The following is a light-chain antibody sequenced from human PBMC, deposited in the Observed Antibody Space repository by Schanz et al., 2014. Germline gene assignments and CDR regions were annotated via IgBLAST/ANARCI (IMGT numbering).Light chain of an antibody. Sequence: QSVLTQPPSASGTPGQRVTISCSGSSSNIGSNPVYWYQQLPGTAPKLLVYSDNQRPSGVPDRFSGSKSGTSASLAISGLQSEDEADYFCATWDDSLYVVFGGGTKLTVL. J-gene: IGLJ3*02. CDR3: ATWDDSLYVV. CDR2: SDN. V-gene: IGLV1-44*01. CDR1: SSNIGSNP.